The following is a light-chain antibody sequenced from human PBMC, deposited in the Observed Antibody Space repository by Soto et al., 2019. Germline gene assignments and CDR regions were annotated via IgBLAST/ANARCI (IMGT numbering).Light chain of an antibody. CDR2: KVS. Sequence: DVAMTQSPLSLPVTLGQPASISCKSNQSLVDLHGDTYFNWFQQRPGHSPRRLIYKVSNRDSGVPDRFSGRGSGTDFTLKISRVDAEDVGVYYCLQAGRWPRTFGQGTRLEIK. CDR1: QSLVDLHGDTY. J-gene: IGKJ5*01. V-gene: IGKV2-30*01. CDR3: LQAGRWPRT.